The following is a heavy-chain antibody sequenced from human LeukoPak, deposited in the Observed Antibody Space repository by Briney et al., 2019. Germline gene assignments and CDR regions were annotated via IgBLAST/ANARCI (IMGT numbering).Heavy chain of an antibody. CDR3: ARHFGRSSYFDY. V-gene: IGHV4-59*08. D-gene: IGHD2-15*01. CDR2: ISYSGST. Sequence: SETLSLTCTVSGGSISDYYWSWIRQPPGKGLECIGYISYSGSTNYNPSLKSRVTISVDTSKNQFSLKLSSVTAADTAVYYCARHFGRSSYFDYWGQGTLVTVSS. J-gene: IGHJ4*02. CDR1: GGSISDYY.